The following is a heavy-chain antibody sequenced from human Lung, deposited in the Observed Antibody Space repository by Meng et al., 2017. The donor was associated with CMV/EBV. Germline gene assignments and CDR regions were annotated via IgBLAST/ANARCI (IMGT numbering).Heavy chain of an antibody. CDR3: ARDDSSS. CDR1: GFTFSSYA. CDR2: ISYDGSNK. D-gene: IGHD3-22*01. J-gene: IGHJ5*02. Sequence: QVQWVGSGGGVVQPGRSLRLSCAASGFTFSSYAMHWVRQAPGKGLEWVAVISYDGSNKYYADSVKGRFTISRDNSKNTLYLQMNSLRAEDTAVYYCARDDSSSWGQGTLVTVSS. V-gene: IGHV3-30-3*01.